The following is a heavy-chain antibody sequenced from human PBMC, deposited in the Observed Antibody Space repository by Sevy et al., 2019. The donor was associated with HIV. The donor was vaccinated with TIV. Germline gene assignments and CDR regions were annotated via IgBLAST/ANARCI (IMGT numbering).Heavy chain of an antibody. J-gene: IGHJ5*02. Sequence: GESLKISWKGSGYSFTSYWIGWVRQMPGKGLEWMGIIYPGDSDTRYSPSFQGQVTISADKSISTAYLQWSSLKASDTAMYYCARLWYYYDSSGYLPIDPWGQGTLVTVSS. V-gene: IGHV5-51*01. CDR3: ARLWYYYDSSGYLPIDP. CDR1: GYSFTSYW. CDR2: IYPGDSDT. D-gene: IGHD3-22*01.